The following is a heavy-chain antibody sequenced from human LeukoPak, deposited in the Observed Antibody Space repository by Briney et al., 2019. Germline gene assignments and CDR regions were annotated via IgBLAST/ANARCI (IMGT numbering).Heavy chain of an antibody. CDR2: INPNTGGA. Sequence: AASVKVSCQAFGYTFIGHYIHWVRQAHGQGLQWMGWINPNTGGANYAQNFQGRITMTRDTPMRTAYLEVNSLRSDDTAVYYCARDRSYRSPTTLIMRSPAAPNNGYNYMDVWGRGTTVTVSS. V-gene: IGHV1-2*02. J-gene: IGHJ6*03. CDR1: GYTFIGHY. CDR3: ARDRSYRSPTTLIMRSPAAPNNGYNYMDV. D-gene: IGHD2-15*01.